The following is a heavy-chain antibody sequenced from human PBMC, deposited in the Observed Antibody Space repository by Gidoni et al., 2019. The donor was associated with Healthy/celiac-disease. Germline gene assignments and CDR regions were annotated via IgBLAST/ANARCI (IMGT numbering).Heavy chain of an antibody. CDR3: ARAPPGICSSTSCSDGSYYYYGMDV. J-gene: IGHJ6*02. D-gene: IGHD2-2*01. Sequence: EVQLVEAGGGLVKPGGSLRLSCAASGFTFSSDSMNWVRQAPGKGLEWVSSISSSSSYIYYADSVKGRFTISRDNAKHSLYLQMNSLRAEDTAVYYCARAPPGICSSTSCSDGSYYYYGMDVWGQGTTVTVSS. CDR2: ISSSSSYI. CDR1: GFTFSSDS. V-gene: IGHV3-21*01.